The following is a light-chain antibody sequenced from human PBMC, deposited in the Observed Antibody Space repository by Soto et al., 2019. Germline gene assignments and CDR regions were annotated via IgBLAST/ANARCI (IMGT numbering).Light chain of an antibody. CDR1: SSDNGAYNF. V-gene: IGLV2-14*01. CDR2: EVS. Sequence: QSALTQPASVSGSPGQSITISCTGTSSDNGAYNFVSWYRQHPGKAPKLMIYEVSNRPSGISDRFSGSKSGNTASLTISGLQAEDEADYYCSSYTRSSAVVFGGGTKLTVL. CDR3: SSYTRSSAVV. J-gene: IGLJ3*02.